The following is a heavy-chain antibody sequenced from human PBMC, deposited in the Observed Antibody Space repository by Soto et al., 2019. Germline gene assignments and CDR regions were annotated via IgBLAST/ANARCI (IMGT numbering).Heavy chain of an antibody. J-gene: IGHJ6*02. Sequence: ASVKVSCKASGYTFTNYAIHWVRQAPGQRLEWMGWINTGNSNRKYSQKFQGRVTFTRDTSASTAYMELTTLRSEDTAVYYCARARQTYYYDSGPEVYYYYGMDVWGQGTTVTVS. D-gene: IGHD3-22*01. CDR1: GYTFTNYA. V-gene: IGHV1-3*04. CDR2: INTGNSNR. CDR3: ARARQTYYYDSGPEVYYYYGMDV.